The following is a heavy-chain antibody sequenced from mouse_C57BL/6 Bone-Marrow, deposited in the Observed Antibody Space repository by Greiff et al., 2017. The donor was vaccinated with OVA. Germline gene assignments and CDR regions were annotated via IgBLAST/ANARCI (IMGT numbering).Heavy chain of an antibody. D-gene: IGHD2-4*01. CDR2: ISSGSSTI. Sequence: EVHLVESGGGLVKPGGSLKLSCAASGFTFSDYGMHWVRQAPEKGLEWVAYISSGSSTIYYADTVKGRFTISRDNAKNTLFLQMTSLRSEDTAMYYCARWGLPYFDYWGQGTTLTVSS. CDR3: ARWGLPYFDY. CDR1: GFTFSDYG. V-gene: IGHV5-17*01. J-gene: IGHJ2*01.